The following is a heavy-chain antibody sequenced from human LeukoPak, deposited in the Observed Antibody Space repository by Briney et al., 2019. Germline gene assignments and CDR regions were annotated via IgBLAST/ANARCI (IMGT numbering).Heavy chain of an antibody. CDR1: GGSISDYY. V-gene: IGHV4-59*01. CDR2: IYYSGST. Sequence: SETLSLTCTVSGGSISDYYWSCIRQPPGRGLEWLGYIYYSGSTHYNPSLKSRVTMSVETSKNQFTLKVSSVAAAETAVYFCARNYDRMAYWGQGTLVTVSS. CDR3: ARNYDRMAY. J-gene: IGHJ4*02. D-gene: IGHD3-22*01.